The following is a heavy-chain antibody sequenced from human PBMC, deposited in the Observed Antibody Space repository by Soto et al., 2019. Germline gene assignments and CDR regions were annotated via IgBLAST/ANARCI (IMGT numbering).Heavy chain of an antibody. V-gene: IGHV1-18*01. Sequence: ASVKVSCKASGYTFTSYGISWVRQAPGKGLEWMGWISAYNGNTNYAQKLQGRVTMTTDTSTSTAYMELSSLRSEDTAVYYCARGYCISTSCYDGYYYYGMDVWGQGTTVTVSS. D-gene: IGHD2-2*01. CDR3: ARGYCISTSCYDGYYYYGMDV. CDR1: GYTFTSYG. J-gene: IGHJ6*02. CDR2: ISAYNGNT.